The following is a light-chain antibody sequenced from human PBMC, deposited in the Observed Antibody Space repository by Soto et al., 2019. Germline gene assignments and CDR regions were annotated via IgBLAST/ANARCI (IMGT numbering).Light chain of an antibody. Sequence: DIQMTQSPSTLSGSVGDRVTITCRASQTISSWLAWYQQKPGKAPKLLIYKASTLKSGVPSRFSRSGSGTEFTLTISSLHPDDFATYYCQHYNSYSEAFGQGTKVDIK. J-gene: IGKJ1*01. CDR1: QTISSW. CDR3: QHYNSYSEA. CDR2: KAS. V-gene: IGKV1-5*03.